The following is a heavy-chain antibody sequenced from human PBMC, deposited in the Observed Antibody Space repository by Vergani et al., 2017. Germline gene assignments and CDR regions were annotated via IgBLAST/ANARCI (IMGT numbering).Heavy chain of an antibody. CDR3: ARVGHLVALTGEGPSLDL. CDR2: IHHSGST. V-gene: IGHV4-34*01. D-gene: IGHD2-21*02. CDR1: GGSFSGYY. J-gene: IGHJ2*01. Sequence: QVQLQQWGAGLLKPSETLSLTCAVYGGSFSGYYWSWIRQPPGKGLEWIGEIHHSGSTNYSPSLRSRLTISVDTSKNQFSLRLNSVTAADTAVYYCARVGHLVALTGEGPSLDLWGRGTLVTVSS.